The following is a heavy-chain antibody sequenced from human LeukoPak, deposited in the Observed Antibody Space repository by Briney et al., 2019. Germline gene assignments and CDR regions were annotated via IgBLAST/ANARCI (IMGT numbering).Heavy chain of an antibody. CDR3: ARDSSDVRDDYGDF. CDR2: ISSISSTI. V-gene: IGHV3-48*02. Sequence: GGSRRLSCAASGFTFSSYSMNWVRQAPGKGLEWVSYISSISSTIYYADSVKGRFTISRDNAKNSLYLQMNSLRDEETAVYYCARDSSDVRDDYGDFWGQGTLVTVSS. D-gene: IGHD3-10*01. J-gene: IGHJ4*02. CDR1: GFTFSSYS.